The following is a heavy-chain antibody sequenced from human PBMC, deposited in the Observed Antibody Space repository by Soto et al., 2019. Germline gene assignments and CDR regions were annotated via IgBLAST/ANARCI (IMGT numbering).Heavy chain of an antibody. CDR3: ARGPDIVVVVAAIPDYYFDY. Sequence: QVQLVQSGAEVKKPGASVKVCCKASGYTFTSYDINWVRQATGQGLEWMGWMNPNSGNTGYAQKFQGRVTMTRNTSISTDYMELSSLRSEDTAVYYCARGPDIVVVVAAIPDYYFDYWGQGTLVTVSS. D-gene: IGHD2-15*01. V-gene: IGHV1-8*01. CDR2: MNPNSGNT. J-gene: IGHJ4*02. CDR1: GYTFTSYD.